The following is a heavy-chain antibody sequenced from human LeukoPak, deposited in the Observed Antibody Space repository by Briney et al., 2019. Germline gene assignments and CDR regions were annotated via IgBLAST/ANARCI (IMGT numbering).Heavy chain of an antibody. CDR2: ISWNSGSI. CDR3: ARHSVAAAGYYFDY. CDR1: GFTFDDYA. Sequence: GGSLRLSCAASGFTFDDYAMHWVRQAPGKGLEWVSGISWNSGSIGYADSVKGRFTISRDNAKNSLYLQMNSLRAEDMALYYCARHSVAAAGYYFDYWGQGTLVTVSS. V-gene: IGHV3-9*03. J-gene: IGHJ4*02. D-gene: IGHD6-13*01.